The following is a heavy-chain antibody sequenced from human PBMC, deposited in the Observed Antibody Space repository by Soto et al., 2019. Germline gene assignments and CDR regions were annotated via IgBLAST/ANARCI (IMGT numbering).Heavy chain of an antibody. J-gene: IGHJ4*02. D-gene: IGHD2-2*01. CDR2: IRSKANSYAT. CDR3: TRHDAQVDY. CDR1: GFTFSGSA. Sequence: EVQLVESGGGLVHPGGSLKLSCAASGFTFSGSAMHWVRQASGKGLEWVGRIRSKANSYATAYAASVKGRFTISRDDSKNTAYLQMNRLKTEDTAVYYCTRHDAQVDYWGQGTLVTVSS. V-gene: IGHV3-73*02.